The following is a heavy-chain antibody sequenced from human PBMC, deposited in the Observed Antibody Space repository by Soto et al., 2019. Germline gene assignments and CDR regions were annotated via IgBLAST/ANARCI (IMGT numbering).Heavy chain of an antibody. CDR3: ARDALFGALDI. CDR1: GFTFRSSW. CDR2: IKSDGSET. V-gene: IGHV3-7*01. Sequence: EVQLVESGGGLVQPGGSLSLSCEASGFTFRSSWMSWVRQAPGKGLEWVSYIKSDGSETYYVDSVRGRFTISRDNAKNALYLLMNSLRAEDTAVYYCARDALFGALDIWGQGTMVTVSA. J-gene: IGHJ3*02. D-gene: IGHD3-10*01.